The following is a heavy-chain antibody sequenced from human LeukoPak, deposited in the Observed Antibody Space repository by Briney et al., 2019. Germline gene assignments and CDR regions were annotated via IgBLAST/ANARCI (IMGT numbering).Heavy chain of an antibody. V-gene: IGHV3-21*01. D-gene: IGHD3-22*01. CDR3: ARAKRYYDSSGPSAYYFDY. Sequence: PGGPLRLSCAASGFTFSSYSMNWVRQAPGKGLEWVSSISSSSSYIYYADSVKGRFTISRDNAKNSLYLQMNSLRAEDTAVYYCARAKRYYDSSGPSAYYFDYWGQGTLITVSS. J-gene: IGHJ4*02. CDR2: ISSSSSYI. CDR1: GFTFSSYS.